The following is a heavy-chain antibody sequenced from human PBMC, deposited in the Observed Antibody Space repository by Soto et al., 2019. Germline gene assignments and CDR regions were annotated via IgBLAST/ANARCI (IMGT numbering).Heavy chain of an antibody. D-gene: IGHD1-26*01. CDR3: ARDTGTYPYYFDY. CDR1: GGSISSGENF. CDR2: IHHSGSN. J-gene: IGHJ4*02. Sequence: QVQLQESGPGLVKPSQTLSLTCTVSGGSISSGENFWNWIRQSPGKGLEWIGYIHHSGSNYYNPSLKRRLTISADTSKAHISLKLNSVTAADAAVYYCARDTGTYPYYFDYWGQGTLVTVSS. V-gene: IGHV4-30-4*01.